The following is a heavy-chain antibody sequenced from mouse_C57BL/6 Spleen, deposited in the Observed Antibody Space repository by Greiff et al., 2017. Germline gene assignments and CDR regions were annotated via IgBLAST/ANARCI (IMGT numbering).Heavy chain of an antibody. D-gene: IGHD4-1*02. CDR1: GYTFTSYW. CDR2: IDPSDSYT. Sequence: QVQLQQPGAELVMPGASVKLSCKASGYTFTSYWMHWVKQRPGPGLEWIGEIDPSDSYTNYNQKFKGKSTLTVDKSSSTAYMQLSSLTSEDSAVYYCATNWDVFAYWGQGTLVTVSA. V-gene: IGHV1-69*01. J-gene: IGHJ3*01. CDR3: ATNWDVFAY.